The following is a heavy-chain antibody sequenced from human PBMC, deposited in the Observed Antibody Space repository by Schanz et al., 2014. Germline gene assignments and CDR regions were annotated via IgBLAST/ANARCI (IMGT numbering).Heavy chain of an antibody. V-gene: IGHV3-23*01. CDR3: ASPFLGYCGDGAY. CDR1: GFSFSSYT. Sequence: EVQLLESGGGLVQPGESLRLSCAASGFSFSSYTMSWVRQAPGKGLQWVSSLSGDGGTTHYADSVKGRFTISRDNYKNTLYLQMNSLSAEDTAVYFCASPFLGYCGDGAYWGQGTLLTVSS. D-gene: IGHD4-17*01. J-gene: IGHJ4*02. CDR2: LSGDGGTT.